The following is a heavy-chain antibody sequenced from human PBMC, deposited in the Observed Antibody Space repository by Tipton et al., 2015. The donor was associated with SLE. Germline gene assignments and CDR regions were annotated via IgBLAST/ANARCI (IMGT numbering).Heavy chain of an antibody. D-gene: IGHD3-9*01. CDR3: ARDPGMSRYLDGRYFDY. CDR2: LYYSGRT. CDR1: GVSISSGGHY. V-gene: IGHV4-31*03. J-gene: IGHJ4*02. Sequence: TLSLTCTVSGVSISSGGHYWSWLRQLPGKGLEWIGYLYYSGRTEYNPSLKSRVTISIDSSKSQLSLNLRSVTAADTAVYYCARDPGMSRYLDGRYFDYWGRGTQVTVSS.